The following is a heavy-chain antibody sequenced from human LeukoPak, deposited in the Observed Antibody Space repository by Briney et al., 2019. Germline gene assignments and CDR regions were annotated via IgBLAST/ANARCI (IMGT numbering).Heavy chain of an antibody. V-gene: IGHV3-7*03. CDR1: GFTFNNHW. CDR3: ARSLPYDAAGGAFDI. J-gene: IGHJ3*02. D-gene: IGHD3-22*01. Sequence: GGSLRLSCAASGFTFNNHWMSWVRQAPGKGLEWVANIRHDGSDKKYVDSVKGRFTISRDNAENSLYLQMNSLRAEDTAVYYCARSLPYDAAGGAFDIWGQGTMVTVSS. CDR2: IRHDGSDK.